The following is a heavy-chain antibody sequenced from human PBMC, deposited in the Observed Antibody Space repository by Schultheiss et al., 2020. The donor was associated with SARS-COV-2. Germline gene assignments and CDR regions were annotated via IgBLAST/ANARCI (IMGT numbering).Heavy chain of an antibody. CDR1: GFTFSSYA. J-gene: IGHJ4*02. CDR2: ISGSGGST. D-gene: IGHD4-17*01. V-gene: IGHV3-23*01. Sequence: GESLKISCAASGFTFSSYAMSWVRQAPGKGLEWVSAISGSGGSTYYADSVKGRFTISRDNSKNTLYLQMNSLRAEDTAVYYCAVERGRYYGDYGFDYWGQGTLVTVSS. CDR3: AVERGRYYGDYGFDY.